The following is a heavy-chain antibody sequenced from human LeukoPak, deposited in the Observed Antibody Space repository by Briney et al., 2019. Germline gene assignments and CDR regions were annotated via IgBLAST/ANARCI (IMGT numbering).Heavy chain of an antibody. CDR3: ARTYYDILTGYYIGNWFDP. Sequence: SETLSLTCTVSGGSISSYYWSWIRQPPGKGLEWIGYIYYSGSTNYNPSLKSRVTISVDTSKNQFSLKLSSVTAADTAVCYCARTYYDILTGYYIGNWFDPWGQGTLVTVSS. V-gene: IGHV4-59*01. D-gene: IGHD3-9*01. CDR1: GGSISSYY. J-gene: IGHJ5*02. CDR2: IYYSGST.